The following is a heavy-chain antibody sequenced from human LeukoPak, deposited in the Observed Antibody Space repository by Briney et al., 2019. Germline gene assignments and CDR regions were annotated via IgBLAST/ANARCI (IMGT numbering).Heavy chain of an antibody. CDR3: ARNLRYSGYDLDY. D-gene: IGHD5-12*01. V-gene: IGHV7-4-1*02. J-gene: IGHJ4*02. Sequence: ASVKISCKASGYTFISYSMNWVRQAPGQGLEWMVWINTNTGNTTYAQGFTGRFVLSLDTSVSTAYLQIRSVKAQETAVYYCARNLRYSGYDLDYWGQGTLVNVSS. CDR2: INTNTGNT. CDR1: GYTFISYS.